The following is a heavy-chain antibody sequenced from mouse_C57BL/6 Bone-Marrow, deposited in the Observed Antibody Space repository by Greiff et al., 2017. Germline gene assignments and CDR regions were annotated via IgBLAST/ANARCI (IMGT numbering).Heavy chain of an antibody. CDR1: GYTFTSYW. CDR2: IDPSDSYT. CDR3: ARSCFDGYPY. V-gene: IGHV1-69*01. D-gene: IGHD2-3*01. Sequence: QVQLQQPGAELVMPGASVKLSCKASGYTFTSYWMHWVKQRPGQGLEWIGEIDPSDSYTNYNQKFKGKSTLTVDKSSSTAYMQLSSLTSEDSAVYYCARSCFDGYPYGGQGTTLTVSS. J-gene: IGHJ2*01.